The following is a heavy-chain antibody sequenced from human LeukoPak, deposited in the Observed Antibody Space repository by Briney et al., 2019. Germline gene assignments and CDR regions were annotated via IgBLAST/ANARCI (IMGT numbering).Heavy chain of an antibody. V-gene: IGHV4-34*01. D-gene: IGHD3-3*01. CDR1: GGSFSDHY. Sequence: SETLSLTCAVYGGSFSDHYWSWIRQPPGKGLEWIGEINHSGSTNYNPSLKSRVTISVDTSKNQFSLKLRSVTAADTAVYYCASRYRYDFWSGYNLGSWFDPWGQGTLVTVSS. J-gene: IGHJ5*02. CDR2: INHSGST. CDR3: ASRYRYDFWSGYNLGSWFDP.